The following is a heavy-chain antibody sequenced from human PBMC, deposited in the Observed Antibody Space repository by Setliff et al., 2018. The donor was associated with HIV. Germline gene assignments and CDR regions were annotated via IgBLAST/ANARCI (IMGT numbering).Heavy chain of an antibody. D-gene: IGHD6-19*01. CDR1: GYTFTIYH. V-gene: IGHV1-46*01. J-gene: IGHJ1*01. CDR2: INTNGGGT. Sequence: ASVKVSCKASGYTFTIYHLHWLRQAPGQGLEWMGIINTNGGGTNYEQKCPGRITVTSDTSTSTVYMEVHSLTSADTAVYYCARVAVTGLGYFQSWGQGT. CDR3: ARVAVTGLGYFQS.